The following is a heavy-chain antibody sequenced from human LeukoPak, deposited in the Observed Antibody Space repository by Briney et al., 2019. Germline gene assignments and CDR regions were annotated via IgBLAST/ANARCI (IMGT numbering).Heavy chain of an antibody. D-gene: IGHD6-19*01. Sequence: ASVKVSCKASGYTFTSYGISWVRQAPGQGLEWMGWISAYNGNTNYAQKFHGRLTMTTDTSTSTAYMELRSLRSDDTAVYYCVRGLKKYSSGYDAYDMWGQGTMVTVSS. V-gene: IGHV1-18*01. CDR2: ISAYNGNT. CDR3: VRGLKKYSSGYDAYDM. J-gene: IGHJ3*02. CDR1: GYTFTSYG.